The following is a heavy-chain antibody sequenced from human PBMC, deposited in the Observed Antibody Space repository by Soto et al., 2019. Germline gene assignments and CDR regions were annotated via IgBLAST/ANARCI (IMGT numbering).Heavy chain of an antibody. V-gene: IGHV3-64*02. Sequence: PGGSLRLSCAASGFSFSTHAMHWVRQAPERGLEYISAISSNGGTTFYADSVRGRFTISRDNSKNTLYLQVGSLRAEDMAVYYCARSIHDFWNGYTKGFFDYWGQGTLVTVSS. J-gene: IGHJ4*02. D-gene: IGHD3-3*01. CDR1: GFSFSTHA. CDR2: ISSNGGTT. CDR3: ARSIHDFWNGYTKGFFDY.